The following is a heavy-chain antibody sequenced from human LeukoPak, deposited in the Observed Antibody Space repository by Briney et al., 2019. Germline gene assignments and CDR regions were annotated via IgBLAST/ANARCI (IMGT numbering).Heavy chain of an antibody. J-gene: IGHJ4*02. CDR2: IYYSGSA. CDR1: GGSISSYY. V-gene: IGHV4-59*01. Sequence: PSETLSRTCTVSGGSISSYYWSWIRQPPGKGLEWIGYIYYSGSANYNPSLKSRVTISVDTSKNQFSLKLSSVTAADTAVYYCARVGWNYYFDYWGQGTLVTVSS. D-gene: IGHD1-1*01. CDR3: ARVGWNYYFDY.